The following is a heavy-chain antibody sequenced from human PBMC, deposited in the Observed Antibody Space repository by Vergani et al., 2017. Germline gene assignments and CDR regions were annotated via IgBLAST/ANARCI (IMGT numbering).Heavy chain of an antibody. CDR3: ARFLTGTTINYYYGMDV. CDR1: GGSFSSSNW. V-gene: IGHV4-4*02. Sequence: QVQLQESGPGLVKPSGTLSLTCVVSGGSFSSSNWRRWVRPPPGKGLEWVGEIYHRRSTNYNASLKRRVTISVDNSKNQFSLKLSYVTAADTAVYYCARFLTGTTINYYYGMDVWGQGTTATVSS. CDR2: IYHRRST. D-gene: IGHD1-20*01. J-gene: IGHJ6*02.